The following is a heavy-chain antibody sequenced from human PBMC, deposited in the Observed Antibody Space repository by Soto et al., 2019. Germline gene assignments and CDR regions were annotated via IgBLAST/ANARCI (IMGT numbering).Heavy chain of an antibody. CDR3: AREGWPLLQTGMDV. V-gene: IGHV3-48*02. J-gene: IGHJ6*02. CDR1: GFTFRSYS. Sequence: GGSLRLSCAASGFTFRSYSMNWVRQAPGKGWELFSYISSSNRTINYADSVKGRFIISRDNAKNSLYLQMHSLRDEDTAVYYCAREGWPLLQTGMDVWGQGTTVTVSS. CDR2: ISSSNRTI. D-gene: IGHD2-15*01.